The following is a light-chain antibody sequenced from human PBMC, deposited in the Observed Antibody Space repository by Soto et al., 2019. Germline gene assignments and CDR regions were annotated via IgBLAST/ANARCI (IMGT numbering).Light chain of an antibody. Sequence: EIVMTQSPATLSVSPWERATLSCRASQSVSSNLAWYQQKPGQAPRLLIYGASTRATGIPARFSGSGSGTEFTLTISSLQSEDFAFYYCQQYNNWPWTFGQGTKVEIK. V-gene: IGKV3-15*01. J-gene: IGKJ1*01. CDR2: GAS. CDR3: QQYNNWPWT. CDR1: QSVSSN.